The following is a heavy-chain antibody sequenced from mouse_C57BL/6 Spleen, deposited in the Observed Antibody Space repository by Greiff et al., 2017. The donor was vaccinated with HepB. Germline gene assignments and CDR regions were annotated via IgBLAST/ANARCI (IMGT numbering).Heavy chain of an antibody. V-gene: IGHV1-55*01. D-gene: IGHD1-1*01. J-gene: IGHJ3*01. Sequence: QVQLKQPGAELVKPGASVKMSCKASGYTFTSYWITWVKQRPGQGLEWIGDIYPGSGSTNYNEKFKSKATLTVDTSSSTAYMQLSSLTSEDSAVYYCARGGIGSSYGFAYWGQGTLVTVSA. CDR2: IYPGSGST. CDR1: GYTFTSYW. CDR3: ARGGIGSSYGFAY.